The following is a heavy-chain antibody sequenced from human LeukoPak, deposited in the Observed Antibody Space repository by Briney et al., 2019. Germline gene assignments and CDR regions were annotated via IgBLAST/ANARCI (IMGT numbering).Heavy chain of an antibody. Sequence: SETLSLTCAVYGGSFSGYYWSWIRQPPGKGLEWIGEINHSGSTNYNPSLKSRVTISVDTSKNQFSLKLSSVTAADTAVYYCASRDTATGLDWGQGTLVTVS. CDR2: INHSGST. CDR3: ASRDTATGLD. CDR1: GGSFSGYY. V-gene: IGHV4-34*01. D-gene: IGHD5-18*01. J-gene: IGHJ4*02.